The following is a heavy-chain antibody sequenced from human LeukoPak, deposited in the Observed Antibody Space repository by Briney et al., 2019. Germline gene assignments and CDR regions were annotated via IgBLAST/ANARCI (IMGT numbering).Heavy chain of an antibody. CDR2: ISYDGSNK. J-gene: IGHJ4*02. CDR1: GFTFSSYA. V-gene: IGHV3-30-3*01. CDR3: AKEGTITIFGVVIIPYFDY. D-gene: IGHD3-3*01. Sequence: GGSLRLSYAASGFTFSSYAMHWVRQAPGKGLEWVAVISYDGSNKYYADSVKGRFTISRDNSKNTLYLQMNSLRAEDTAVYYCAKEGTITIFGVVIIPYFDYWGQGTLVTVSS.